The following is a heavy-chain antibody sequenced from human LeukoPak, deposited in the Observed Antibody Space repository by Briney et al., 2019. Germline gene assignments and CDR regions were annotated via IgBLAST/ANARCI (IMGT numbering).Heavy chain of an antibody. CDR1: GFTFSSYA. CDR3: ARAAGEMATIRY. J-gene: IGHJ4*02. D-gene: IGHD5-24*01. CDR2: ISSSSSYI. Sequence: GGSLRLSCAASGFTFSSYAMNWVRQAPGKGLEWVSSISSSSSYIYYADSVKGRFTISRDNAKNSLYLQMNSLRAEDTAVYYCARAAGEMATIRYWGQGTLVTVSS. V-gene: IGHV3-21*01.